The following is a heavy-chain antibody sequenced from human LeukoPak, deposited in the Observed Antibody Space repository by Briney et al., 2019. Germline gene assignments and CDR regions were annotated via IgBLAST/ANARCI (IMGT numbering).Heavy chain of an antibody. J-gene: IGHJ4*02. V-gene: IGHV4-61*02. CDR2: ISTSGST. D-gene: IGHD5-12*01. CDR3: ARDRGDGYDYFWDY. CDR1: GYSISSGYY. Sequence: SETLSLTCTVSGYSISSGYYWGWIRQPAGRGLEWIGRISTSGSTNYNPSLKSRVTISVDTSKNQFSLKLSSVTAADTAVYYCARDRGDGYDYFWDYWGQGTLVTVSS.